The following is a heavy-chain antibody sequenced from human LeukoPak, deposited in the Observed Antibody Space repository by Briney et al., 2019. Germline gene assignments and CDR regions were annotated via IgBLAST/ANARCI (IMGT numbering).Heavy chain of an antibody. CDR3: ARSGSGWYFDY. CDR2: ISAYNGNT. CDR1: GYTFTSYG. D-gene: IGHD6-19*01. V-gene: IGHV1-18*03. J-gene: IGHJ4*02. Sequence: ASVKVSCKASGYTFTSYGISWVRQAPGQGLEWMGWISAYNGNTNYAQKLQGRVTMTTNTSTSTAYMELRSLRSEDMAVYYCARSGSGWYFDYWGQGTLVTVSS.